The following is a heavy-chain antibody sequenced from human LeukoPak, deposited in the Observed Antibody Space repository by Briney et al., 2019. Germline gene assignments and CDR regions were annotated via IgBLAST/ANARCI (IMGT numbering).Heavy chain of an antibody. J-gene: IGHJ5*02. CDR3: ARAENSGSGVLDP. CDR2: ITSSSHYI. Sequence: GGSLRLSCAASRFTFNIYSMNWLRQAPGKGLEWVSRITSSSHYIYYADSVKGRFTIARNNAKNSLYLDMSSPRADDTAVYYCARAENSGSGVLDPWGQGTLVTVSS. CDR1: RFTFNIYS. V-gene: IGHV3-21*01. D-gene: IGHD2-15*01.